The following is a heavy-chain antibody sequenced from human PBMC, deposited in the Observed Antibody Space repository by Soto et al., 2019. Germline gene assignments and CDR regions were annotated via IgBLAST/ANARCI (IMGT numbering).Heavy chain of an antibody. V-gene: IGHV4-4*07. CDR2: IYTSGST. D-gene: IGHD6-13*01. J-gene: IGHJ6*02. CDR3: ARVQAAAGTDYYYGMDV. CDR1: GGSISSYY. Sequence: PSETLSLTCTVSGGSISSYYWSWIRQPAGKGLEWIGRIYTSGSTNYNPSLKSRVTMSVDTSKNQFSLKLSSVTAADTAVYYCARVQAAAGTDYYYGMDVWGQGTTVTVSS.